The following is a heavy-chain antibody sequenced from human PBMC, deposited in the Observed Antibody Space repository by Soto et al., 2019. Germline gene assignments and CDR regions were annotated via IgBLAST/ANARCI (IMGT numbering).Heavy chain of an antibody. Sequence: GGSLRLSCAASGFTFSNAWMNWVRQAPGKGLEWVGRIKSKTDGGTTDYAAPVKGRFTISRDDSKNTLYLQMNSLKTEDTAVYYCITELYYYDSSGYYPPVGWFDYWGQGTLVTVSS. V-gene: IGHV3-15*07. J-gene: IGHJ4*02. CDR2: IKSKTDGGTT. CDR3: ITELYYYDSSGYYPPVGWFDY. CDR1: GFTFSNAW. D-gene: IGHD3-22*01.